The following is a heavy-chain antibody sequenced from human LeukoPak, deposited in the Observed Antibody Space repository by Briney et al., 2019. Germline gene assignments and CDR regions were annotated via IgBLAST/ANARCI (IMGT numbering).Heavy chain of an antibody. Sequence: ASVKVSCKASGYTFTSYAMHWVRQAPGQRLEWMGWINAGNGNTKYSQEFQGRVTITRDTSASAAYMELSSLRSEDMAVYYCARSTYCSSTSCYFVGFDYWGQGTLVTVSS. CDR1: GYTFTSYA. D-gene: IGHD2-2*01. V-gene: IGHV1-3*03. CDR2: INAGNGNT. CDR3: ARSTYCSSTSCYFVGFDY. J-gene: IGHJ4*02.